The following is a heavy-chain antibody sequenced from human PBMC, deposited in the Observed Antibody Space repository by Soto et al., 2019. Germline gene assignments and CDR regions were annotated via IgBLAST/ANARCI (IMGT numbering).Heavy chain of an antibody. CDR3: ARHPERIAQIGWFDP. D-gene: IGHD6-13*01. V-gene: IGHV3-48*01. CDR1: GFTFSSYS. J-gene: IGHJ5*02. Sequence: LRLSCAASGFTFSSYSMNWVRQAPGKGLEWVSYISSSSSTIYYADSVKGRFTISRDNAKNSLYLQMNRLRAEDTAVYYCARHPERIAQIGWFDPWGQGTLVTVSA. CDR2: ISSSSSTI.